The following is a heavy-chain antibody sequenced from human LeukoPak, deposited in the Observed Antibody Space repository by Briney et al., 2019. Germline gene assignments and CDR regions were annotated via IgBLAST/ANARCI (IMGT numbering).Heavy chain of an antibody. D-gene: IGHD3-22*01. V-gene: IGHV3-9*01. J-gene: IGHJ4*02. CDR2: ISWNSDYI. CDR1: GFTFDDYA. Sequence: QSGRSLRLSCAASGFTFDDYAMHWVRQAPGKGLEWVSGISWNSDYIAYADSVKGRFTISRDNAKNSLFLQMNSLGAEDTALYYCAKGVGSYSSSYWDFWGQGTLVTVSS. CDR3: AKGVGSYSSSYWDF.